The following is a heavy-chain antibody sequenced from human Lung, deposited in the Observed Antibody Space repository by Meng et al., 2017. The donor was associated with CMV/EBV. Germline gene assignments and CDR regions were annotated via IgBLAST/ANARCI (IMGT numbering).Heavy chain of an antibody. CDR3: VRDGHSWNFDY. D-gene: IGHD6-13*01. J-gene: IGHJ4*02. CDR1: GFTFSDYW. Sequence: GESLKISCTASGFTFSDYWMHWVRQTPGKGLLWVSRIKGDGSHTIYGDSVKGRFTISRDNAKNTLYLQMNTLRVEDTAVYYCVRDGHSWNFDYRGQGSLVTVSS. CDR2: IKGDGSHT. V-gene: IGHV3-74*01.